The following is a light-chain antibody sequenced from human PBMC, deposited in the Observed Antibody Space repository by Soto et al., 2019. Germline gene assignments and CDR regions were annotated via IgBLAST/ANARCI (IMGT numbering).Light chain of an antibody. V-gene: IGKV2-28*01. CDR1: QSVLNSDGYNR. CDR3: MQALQTPWT. CDR2: LGF. J-gene: IGKJ1*01. Sequence: DIVMTQSPLSLPVTPGEAASISCRSSQSVLNSDGYNRLDWYLQKPGRSPQLLVYLGFNRASGVPDRFSGSGSGTDFTLTISRVEADDVGVYYCMQALQTPWTFGQGTKVEIK.